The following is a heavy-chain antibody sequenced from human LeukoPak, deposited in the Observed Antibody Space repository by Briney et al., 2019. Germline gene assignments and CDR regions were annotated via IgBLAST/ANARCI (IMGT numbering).Heavy chain of an antibody. V-gene: IGHV3-30-3*01. D-gene: IGHD6-6*01. CDR3: ARGPDSSSSVRWSYYYYYYMDV. CDR2: ISYDGSNK. Sequence: GRSLRLSCAASGFTFSSYAMHWVRQAPGKGLEWVAVISYDGSNKYYADSVKGRFTISRDNSKNTLYLQMNSLRAEDTAVYYCARGPDSSSSVRWSYYYYYYMDVWGKGTTVTVSS. CDR1: GFTFSSYA. J-gene: IGHJ6*03.